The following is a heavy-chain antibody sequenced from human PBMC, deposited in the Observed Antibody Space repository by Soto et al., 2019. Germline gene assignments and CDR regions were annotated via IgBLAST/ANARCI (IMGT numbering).Heavy chain of an antibody. D-gene: IGHD3-9*01. Sequence: QLQLQESGPGLVKPSETLSLTCSVSDDSINSDKYYWGWIRQPPGKGLEWIGSIYYRGNAYYNPSIQTRVTISLAKSKSQCSLELNSVTAADSAVYFCARLEGLATISYYFDFWGPGALVTVSS. J-gene: IGHJ4*02. CDR3: ARLEGLATISYYFDF. CDR1: DDSINSDKYY. V-gene: IGHV4-39*01. CDR2: IYYRGNA.